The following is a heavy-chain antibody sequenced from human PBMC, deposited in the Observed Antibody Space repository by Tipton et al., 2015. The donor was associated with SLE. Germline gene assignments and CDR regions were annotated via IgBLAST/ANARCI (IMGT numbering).Heavy chain of an antibody. J-gene: IGHJ4*02. V-gene: IGHV1-2*02. CDR3: AKNLGGEDF. CDR2: INPNSGVT. CDR1: KYTFTGYY. Sequence: QLVQSGAEVKKPGASVKVSCKASKYTFTGYYMHWVRQAPGQGLEWMGWINPNSGVTKYAQKFQGRVTMTRDTSISTAYMDLSSLRSDDTAVYYCAKNLGGEDFWGQGTLVTVSS. D-gene: IGHD3-10*01.